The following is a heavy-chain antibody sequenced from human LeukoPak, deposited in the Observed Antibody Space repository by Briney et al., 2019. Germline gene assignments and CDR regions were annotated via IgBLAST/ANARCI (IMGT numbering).Heavy chain of an antibody. Sequence: SETLSLTCTVSGGSISSSSSYWGWIRQPPGKGLEWIGYIYYSGSTNYNPSLKSRVTISVDTSKNQFSLKLSSVTAADTAVYYCARGRQWLDPWGQGTLVTVSS. CDR2: IYYSGST. J-gene: IGHJ5*02. D-gene: IGHD6-19*01. CDR3: ARGRQWLDP. CDR1: GGSISSSSSY. V-gene: IGHV4-61*05.